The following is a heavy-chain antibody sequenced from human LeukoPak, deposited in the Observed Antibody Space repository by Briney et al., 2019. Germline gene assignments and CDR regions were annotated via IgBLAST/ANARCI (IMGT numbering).Heavy chain of an antibody. V-gene: IGHV3-48*04. J-gene: IGHJ4*02. CDR3: ARDGGIATSPRH. Sequence: GALRLSCAASGFTFSSYSVNWVRQAPGKGLEWVSYISSSSSTIYYADSVKGRFTISRDNAKNSVYLQMNSLRAEDTAVYYCARDGGIATSPRHWGQGTLVTVSS. CDR1: GFTFSSYS. CDR2: ISSSSSTI. D-gene: IGHD2-21*01.